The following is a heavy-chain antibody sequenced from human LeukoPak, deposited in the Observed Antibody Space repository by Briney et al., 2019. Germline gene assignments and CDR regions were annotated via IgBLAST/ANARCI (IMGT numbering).Heavy chain of an antibody. CDR3: ARPSRLTGMDV. J-gene: IGHJ6*04. Sequence: GGSLRLSYAASGFTFSSYSMSWVRQAPGKGLEWVSSISSSSSYIYYADSVKGRFTISRDNAKNSLYLQMNSLRAEDTAVYYCARPSRLTGMDVWGKGTTVTVSS. V-gene: IGHV3-21*01. D-gene: IGHD2-2*01. CDR1: GFTFSSYS. CDR2: ISSSSSYI.